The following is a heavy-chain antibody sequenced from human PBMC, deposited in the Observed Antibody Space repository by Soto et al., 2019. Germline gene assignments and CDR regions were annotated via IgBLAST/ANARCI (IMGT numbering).Heavy chain of an antibody. D-gene: IGHD6-19*01. CDR1: EFTCRNAW. Sequence: GGSLRLSSAASEFTCRNAWMNWIRQAPGKGLEWVGRIKSKTDGGTTDYAAPVKGRFTISRDDSKNTLYLQMNSLKTEDTAVYYCTTDNGRLVPAGGNYYGMDVWGQGTTVTVSS. V-gene: IGHV3-15*07. CDR3: TTDNGRLVPAGGNYYGMDV. J-gene: IGHJ6*02. CDR2: IKSKTDGGTT.